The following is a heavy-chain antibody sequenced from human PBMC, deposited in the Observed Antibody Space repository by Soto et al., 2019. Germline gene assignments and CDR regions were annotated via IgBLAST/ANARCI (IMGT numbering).Heavy chain of an antibody. Sequence: SETLSLTCTVSSGSLSPYYWSWIRQPAGKGLEWIGRIFSNENTNYNPSLKSRVTMSMDTSKNQFSLILTSVTAADTAVYYCARYSGGWQNYFGSWGQGTLVTVSS. D-gene: IGHD6-19*01. CDR2: IFSNENT. J-gene: IGHJ4*02. CDR1: SGSLSPYY. V-gene: IGHV4-4*07. CDR3: ARYSGGWQNYFGS.